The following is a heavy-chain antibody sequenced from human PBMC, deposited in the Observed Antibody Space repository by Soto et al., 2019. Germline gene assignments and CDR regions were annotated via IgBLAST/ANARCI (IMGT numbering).Heavy chain of an antibody. D-gene: IGHD2-2*01. V-gene: IGHV3-23*01. J-gene: IGHJ4*02. Sequence: GGSLRLSCAASGFTFSSYAMNWVRQAPGKGLEWVSSISGIGDGTYYADSVKGRFTISRDISKDTVYLQMNSLRAEDTAVYYCAKSGDNVAVPATMIKNLIGYWGQGTQVTVSS. CDR3: AKSGDNVAVPATMIKNLIGY. CDR2: ISGIGDGT. CDR1: GFTFSSYA.